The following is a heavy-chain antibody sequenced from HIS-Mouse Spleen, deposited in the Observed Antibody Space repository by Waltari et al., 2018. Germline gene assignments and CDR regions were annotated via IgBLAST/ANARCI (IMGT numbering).Heavy chain of an antibody. D-gene: IGHD2-15*01. CDR1: GGSISSSSYY. V-gene: IGHV4-39*01. CDR2: IDYSGGT. Sequence: QLQLQESGPGLVKPSETLSLTCTVSGGSISSSSYYWGWIRQPPGKGLEGIGSIDYSGGTHYHPSLKSRVTISVDTSKNQFSLKLSSVTAADTAVYYCARRLGYCSGGSCYEPWGQGTMVTVSS. CDR3: ARRLGYCSGGSCYEP. J-gene: IGHJ3*01.